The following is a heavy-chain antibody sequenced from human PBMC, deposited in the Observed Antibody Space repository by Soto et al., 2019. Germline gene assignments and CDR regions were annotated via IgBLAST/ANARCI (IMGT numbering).Heavy chain of an antibody. CDR1: GFTFSSSG. CDR2: MTGSDGRT. J-gene: IGHJ6*02. CDR3: AKALRGGMDV. Sequence: EVQLLESGGGLVQPGGSLRVSCAASGFTFSSSGMSWVRHAPGKGLEWVSLMTGSDGRTYYADSVKDRFTISRDNSKNTLYLQMNSLRAEDTAVYYCAKALRGGMDVWGQGTTVTVSS. V-gene: IGHV3-23*01.